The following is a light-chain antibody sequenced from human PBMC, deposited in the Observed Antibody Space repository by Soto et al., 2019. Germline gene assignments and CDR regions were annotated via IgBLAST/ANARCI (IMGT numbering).Light chain of an antibody. J-gene: IGKJ5*01. CDR3: QQRSNWIT. CDR2: GAS. V-gene: IGKV3D-20*02. Sequence: IRLTQSTGTLSLSPGERATLSCRASQSVSSSYLAWYQQKPGQAPRLLIYGASSRATGIPDRFSGSGSGTDFTLTISSLEPEDFAVYYCQQRSNWITFGQGTRLEI. CDR1: QSVSSSY.